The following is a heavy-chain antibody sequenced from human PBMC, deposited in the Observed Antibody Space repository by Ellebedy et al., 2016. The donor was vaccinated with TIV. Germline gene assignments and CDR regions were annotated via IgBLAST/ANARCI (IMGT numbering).Heavy chain of an antibody. CDR3: AGLWFGDSPRDNSDY. Sequence: PGGSLRPSCAASGFTFSAYGMHWVRQAPGKGLEWVTYILYDGSNKYYADSVKGRFTISRDNSKNTPFLEMNSLRAEDTAIYYCAGLWFGDSPRDNSDYWGRGTLVTVSS. J-gene: IGHJ4*02. CDR1: GFTFSAYG. D-gene: IGHD3-10*01. V-gene: IGHV3-30*02. CDR2: ILYDGSNK.